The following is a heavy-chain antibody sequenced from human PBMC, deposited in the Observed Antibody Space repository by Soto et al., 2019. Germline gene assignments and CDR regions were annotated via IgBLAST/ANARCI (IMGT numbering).Heavy chain of an antibody. V-gene: IGHV4-4*02. J-gene: IGHJ5*02. CDR2: IYHSGST. CDR3: ARAGYCSGGSCLNWFDP. Sequence: PSETLSLTCAVSSGSISSSNWWSWVRQPPGKGLEWIGEIYHSGSTNYNPSLKSRVTISVDKSKNQFSLKLSSVTAADTAVYYCARAGYCSGGSCLNWFDPWGQGTLVTVSS. D-gene: IGHD2-15*01. CDR1: SGSISSSNW.